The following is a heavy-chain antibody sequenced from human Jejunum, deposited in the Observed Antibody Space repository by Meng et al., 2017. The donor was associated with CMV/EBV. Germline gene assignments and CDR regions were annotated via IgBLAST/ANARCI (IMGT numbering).Heavy chain of an antibody. J-gene: IGHJ4*02. CDR3: VKGGWLDD. V-gene: IGHV3-23*01. CDR1: GFPFSTYD. Sequence: LPCVASGFPFSTYDMSWVRQAPGEGLEWVSVITGRDDSPYYADSVKGRFTISRDKSRNTLFLQMNSLRVEDTALYYCVKGGWLDDWGQGTLVTVSS. CDR2: ITGRDDSP. D-gene: IGHD2-15*01.